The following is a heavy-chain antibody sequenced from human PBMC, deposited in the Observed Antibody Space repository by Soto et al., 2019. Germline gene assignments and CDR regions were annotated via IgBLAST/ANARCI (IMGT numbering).Heavy chain of an antibody. Sequence: SQTLSLTCAISGDSVSSDSAALNWIRQSPSRGLEWLGRTYYRSKWYHDSAVHVKTRITINPDTSKNQFSITLNSVTTEDTAVYYCARGGSSWYVGDYWGQGTLVTVSS. CDR3: ARGGSSWYVGDY. CDR1: GDSVSSDSAA. D-gene: IGHD6-13*01. J-gene: IGHJ4*02. V-gene: IGHV6-1*01. CDR2: TYYRSKWYH.